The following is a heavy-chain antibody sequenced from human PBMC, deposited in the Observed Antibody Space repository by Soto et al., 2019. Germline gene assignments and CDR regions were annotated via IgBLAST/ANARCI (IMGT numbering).Heavy chain of an antibody. D-gene: IGHD3-10*01. Sequence: SETLTLTCVVYGESFSGYYWSWIRQPPGEGLEWIGEINQGGSTNYNPSLKSRLTISVDTSKNQFSLNLNSVTAADTAVYYCARGPYYHGSGLDYWGQGTLVTVSS. J-gene: IGHJ4*02. V-gene: IGHV4-34*01. CDR1: GESFSGYY. CDR3: ARGPYYHGSGLDY. CDR2: INQGGST.